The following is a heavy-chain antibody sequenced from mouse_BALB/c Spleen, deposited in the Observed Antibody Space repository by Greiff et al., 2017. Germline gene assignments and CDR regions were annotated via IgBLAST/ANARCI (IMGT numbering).Heavy chain of an antibody. CDR1: GFTFSSYA. J-gene: IGHJ4*01. D-gene: IGHD1-1*01. CDR3: ARDYYGSSYVGAMDY. CDR2: ISSGGST. Sequence: EVHLVESGGGLVKPGGSLKLSCAASGFTFSSYAMSWVRQTPEKRLEWVASISSGGSTYYPDSVKGRFTISRDNARNILYLQMSSLRSEDTAMYYCARDYYGSSYVGAMDYWGQGTSVTVSS. V-gene: IGHV5-6-5*01.